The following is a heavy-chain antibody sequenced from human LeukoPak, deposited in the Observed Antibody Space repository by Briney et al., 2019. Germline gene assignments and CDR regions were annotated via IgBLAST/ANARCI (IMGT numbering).Heavy chain of an antibody. CDR3: ARDLGAKSSTSYYYYYYYGMDV. Sequence: PGGSLRLSCAASGFTFSSYWMHWVRQAPGKGLVWVSRINTGGSSTNYADSVKGRFTISRDNSKNTLYLKMNSLRAEDTAVYYCARDLGAKSSTSYYYYYYYGMDVWGQGPTVTVSS. J-gene: IGHJ6*02. CDR2: INTGGSST. CDR1: GFTFSSYW. V-gene: IGHV3-74*01. D-gene: IGHD2-2*01.